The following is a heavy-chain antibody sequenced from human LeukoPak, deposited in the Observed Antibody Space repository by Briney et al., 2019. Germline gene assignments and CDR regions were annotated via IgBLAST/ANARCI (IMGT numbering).Heavy chain of an antibody. V-gene: IGHV3-23*01. CDR2: ISGSYST. Sequence: PGGSLRLSCAASRFTFSTYAISWVRQAPGKGLEWVSVISGSYSTYYADSVKGRFTISRDNSKNTVYLQMNSLRAEDTAVYYCARDLIYDSAYWGQGTLVTVSS. D-gene: IGHD3-22*01. CDR3: ARDLIYDSAY. J-gene: IGHJ4*02. CDR1: RFTFSTYA.